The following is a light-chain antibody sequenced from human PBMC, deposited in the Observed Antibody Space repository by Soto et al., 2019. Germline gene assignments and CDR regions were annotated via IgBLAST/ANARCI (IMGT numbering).Light chain of an antibody. J-gene: IGKJ5*01. CDR3: QQSYSSIT. CDR2: AAS. Sequence: DIQMTQSPSSLSASVGDRVTITCRASQSISTYLNWYQQTPGKAPKLLIYAASSLHSGVPSRFSGSGSGSYFTLTISRLQPEDFATYYCQQSYSSITFGQGTRLEIK. V-gene: IGKV1-39*01. CDR1: QSISTY.